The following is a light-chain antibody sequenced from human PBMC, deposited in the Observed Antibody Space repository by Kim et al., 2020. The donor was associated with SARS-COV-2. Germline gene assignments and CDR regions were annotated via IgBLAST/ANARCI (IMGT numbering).Light chain of an antibody. Sequence: QSALTQPPSVSGSPGQSVTVSCTGTSNDIGSTNRVSWYQQPPGTAPKLIIYDVTNRPSGVPDRFSGSKSANTASLTISGLQAEDEADYFCSSYTTTWTYVFGTGTQVTVL. CDR2: DVT. J-gene: IGLJ1*01. CDR1: SNDIGSTNR. CDR3: SSYTTTWTYV. V-gene: IGLV2-18*02.